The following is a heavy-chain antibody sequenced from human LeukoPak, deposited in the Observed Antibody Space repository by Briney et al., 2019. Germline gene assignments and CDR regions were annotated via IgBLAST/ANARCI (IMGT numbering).Heavy chain of an antibody. J-gene: IGHJ4*02. CDR3: ARDTGSYCSSTSCYEVDY. Sequence: GGSLRLSCAASGFTFSSYAMHRVRQAPGKGLEWVAVISYDGSNKYYADSVKGRFTISRDNSKNTLYLQMNSLRAEDTAVYYCARDTGSYCSSTSCYEVDYWGQGTLVTVSS. V-gene: IGHV3-30-3*01. CDR1: GFTFSSYA. CDR2: ISYDGSNK. D-gene: IGHD2-2*01.